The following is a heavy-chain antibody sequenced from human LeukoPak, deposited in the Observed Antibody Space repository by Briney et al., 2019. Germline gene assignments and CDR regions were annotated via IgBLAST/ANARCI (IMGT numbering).Heavy chain of an antibody. J-gene: IGHJ3*02. CDR1: GGSISSSSYY. V-gene: IGHV4-30-2*01. CDR2: IYHSGST. D-gene: IGHD3-3*01. Sequence: SETLSLTCTVSGGSISSSSYYWGWIRQPPGKGLEWIGYIYHSGSTYYNPSLKSRVTISVDRSKNQFSLKLSSVTAADTAVYYCASQPPLWSGTGAFDIWGQGTMVTVSS. CDR3: ASQPPLWSGTGAFDI.